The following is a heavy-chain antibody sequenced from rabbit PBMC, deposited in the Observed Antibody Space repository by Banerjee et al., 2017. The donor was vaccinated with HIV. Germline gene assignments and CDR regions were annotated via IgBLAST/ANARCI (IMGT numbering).Heavy chain of an antibody. V-gene: IGHV1S40*01. D-gene: IGHD1-1*01. CDR1: GFSFRSSYY. CDR2: IYVGSSGAT. Sequence: QSLEESGGDLVKPGASLTLTCTASGFSFRSSYYMCWVRQAPGKGLEWIACIYVGSSGATYYANWAKGRFTISKTSSTTVTLQMTSLTAADTATYFCVRAHASSSGYYTYLYLWGPGTLVTVS. CDR3: VRAHASSSGYYTYLYL. J-gene: IGHJ4*01.